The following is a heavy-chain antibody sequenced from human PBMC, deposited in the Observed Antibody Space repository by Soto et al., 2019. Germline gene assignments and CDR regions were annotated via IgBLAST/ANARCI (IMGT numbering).Heavy chain of an antibody. CDR2: IDTSGDRT. CDR1: GLSFSHYG. D-gene: IGHD3-3*01. CDR3: AKRTFWSGHLPPDLDH. Sequence: LTLSCAASGLSFSHYGMSWFRQGPVGGLEWVSLIDTSGDRTYYADSVKGRFTISRDNSKNTLYLQMDSLRGDDTAVYYCAKRTFWSGHLPPDLDHWGQGTPVTVSS. J-gene: IGHJ4*02. V-gene: IGHV3-23*01.